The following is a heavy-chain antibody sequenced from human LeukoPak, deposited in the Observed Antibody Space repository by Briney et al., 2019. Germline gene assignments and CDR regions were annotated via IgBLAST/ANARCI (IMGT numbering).Heavy chain of an antibody. Sequence: PGGSLRLSCAASGFTFSSYAMHWVRQAPGKGLEWVAVISYDGSNKYYADSVKGRFTISRDNSKNTLYLQMNSLRAEDTAVYYCARDCAIAVAGWFDPWGQGTLVTVSS. D-gene: IGHD6-19*01. V-gene: IGHV3-30*04. CDR2: ISYDGSNK. CDR3: ARDCAIAVAGWFDP. CDR1: GFTFSSYA. J-gene: IGHJ5*02.